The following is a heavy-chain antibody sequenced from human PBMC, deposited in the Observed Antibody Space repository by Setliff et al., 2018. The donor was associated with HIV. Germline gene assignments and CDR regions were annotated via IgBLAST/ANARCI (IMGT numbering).Heavy chain of an antibody. J-gene: IGHJ4*02. CDR1: GYTFIDKY. CDR2: IDPENDET. V-gene: IGHV1-69-2*01. CDR3: VLYSTGASRFDY. D-gene: IGHD2-8*01. Sequence: ASVKVSCKASGYTFIDKYMHWVRQAPGKGLHWMGRIDPENDETKYSQKFQVRFTMTADRSTDTAYMELSGLRSEDTAIYYCVLYSTGASRFDYWGQGNLVTVSS.